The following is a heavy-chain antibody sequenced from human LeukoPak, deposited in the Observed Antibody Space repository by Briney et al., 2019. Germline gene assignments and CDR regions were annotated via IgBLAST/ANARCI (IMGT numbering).Heavy chain of an antibody. Sequence: GRALRLSCAASGFTFSSYAMHWVRQAPGKGLEWVAVISYDGSNKYYADSVKGRFTISRDNSQNTLYLQMNSLRAEDTAVYYCARGYGDYSAGYYYYYGMDVWGQGTTVTVSS. J-gene: IGHJ6*02. CDR2: ISYDGSNK. CDR1: GFTFSSYA. D-gene: IGHD4-17*01. V-gene: IGHV3-30-3*01. CDR3: ARGYGDYSAGYYYYYGMDV.